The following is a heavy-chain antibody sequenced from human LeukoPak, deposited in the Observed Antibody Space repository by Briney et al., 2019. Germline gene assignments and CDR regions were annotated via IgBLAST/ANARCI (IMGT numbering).Heavy chain of an antibody. J-gene: IGHJ1*01. CDR3: AKDDAWGRYKH. V-gene: IGHV1-69*06. D-gene: IGHD3-16*01. CDR2: IIPIFGTA. Sequence: ASVKVSCKASGGTFSSYAISWVRQAPGQGLEWMGGIIPIFGTANYAQKFQGRVTITADKSTSTAYMELSSLRSEDTAVYYCAKDDAWGRYKHWGQGTLVTVS. CDR1: GGTFSSYA.